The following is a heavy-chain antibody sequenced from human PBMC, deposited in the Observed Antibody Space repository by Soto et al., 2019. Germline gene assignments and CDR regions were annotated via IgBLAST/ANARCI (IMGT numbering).Heavy chain of an antibody. CDR2: TYYRSKLYN. Sequence: SQTLSLTCAICGDSVSSNSPSCNWIRDSPSRGLEWLGRTYYRSKLYNDYAVSVKSRITINPDTSKNQFSLQLNSVTHEDTAVYYCARDIAARPPYFDYWGQGTLVTV. V-gene: IGHV6-1*01. J-gene: IGHJ4*02. CDR1: GDSVSSNSPS. D-gene: IGHD6-6*01. CDR3: ARDIAARPPYFDY.